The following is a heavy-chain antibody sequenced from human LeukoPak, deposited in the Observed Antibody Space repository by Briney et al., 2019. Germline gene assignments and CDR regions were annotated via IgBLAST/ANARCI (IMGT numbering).Heavy chain of an antibody. V-gene: IGHV3-15*01. D-gene: IGHD3-10*01. CDR3: TTGRYYYGSGSYRHNFDY. CDR1: GFTFSNAW. J-gene: IGHJ4*02. Sequence: GGSLRLSCAASGFTFSNAWMSWVRQAPGKGPEWVGRIKSKTDGGTTDYAAPVKGRFTISRDDSKNTLYLQMNSLKTEDTAVYYCTTGRYYYGSGSYRHNFDYWGQGSLVTVSS. CDR2: IKSKTDGGTT.